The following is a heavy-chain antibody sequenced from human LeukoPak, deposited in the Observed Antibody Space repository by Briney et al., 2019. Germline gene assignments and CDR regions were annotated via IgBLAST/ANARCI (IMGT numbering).Heavy chain of an antibody. D-gene: IGHD3-10*01. CDR2: IYYSGST. J-gene: IGHJ3*02. Sequence: SETLSLTCTVSGGSISSYYWSWVRQPPGKGLGWIGYIYYSGSTNYNPSLKSRVTMSIDTSKNQFSLKLSSVTAADTAVYYCARVDGRYYYGSGSYSLALDAFDIWGQGTMVTVSS. CDR3: ARVDGRYYYGSGSYSLALDAFDI. V-gene: IGHV4-59*01. CDR1: GGSISSYY.